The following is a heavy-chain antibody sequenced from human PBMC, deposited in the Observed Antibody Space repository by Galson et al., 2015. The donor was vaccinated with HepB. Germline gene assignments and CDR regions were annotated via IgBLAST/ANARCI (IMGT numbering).Heavy chain of an antibody. CDR3: ARRISLVRGIITKPDYYYGMDV. Sequence: SLRLSCAASGFTFSSYWMNWVRQAPGKGLEWVAHTNQDGSSKYYVDSVKGRFTISRDNAKDSVYLQLDSPRAEDTAVYYCARRISLVRGIITKPDYYYGMDVWGQGTTVTVAS. V-gene: IGHV3-7*03. J-gene: IGHJ6*02. CDR2: TNQDGSSK. CDR1: GFTFSSYW. D-gene: IGHD3-10*01.